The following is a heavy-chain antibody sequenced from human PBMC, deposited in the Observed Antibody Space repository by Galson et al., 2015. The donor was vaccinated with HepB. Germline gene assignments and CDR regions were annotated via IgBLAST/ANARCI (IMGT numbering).Heavy chain of an antibody. J-gene: IGHJ6*02. V-gene: IGHV3-49*03. CDR2: IRSKAYGGTT. CDR3: TRDSRLHFGVVTYYYYYYGMDV. Sequence: SLRLSCAASGFTFGDYAMSWFRQAPGKGLEWVGFIRSKAYGGTTEYAASVKGRFTISRDDSKSIAYLQMNSLKTEDTAVYYCTRDSRLHFGVVTYYYYYYGMDVWGQGTTVTVSS. D-gene: IGHD3-3*01. CDR1: GFTFGDYA.